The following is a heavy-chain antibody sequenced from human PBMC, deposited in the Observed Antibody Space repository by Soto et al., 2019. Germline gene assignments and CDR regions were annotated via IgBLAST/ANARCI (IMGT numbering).Heavy chain of an antibody. CDR2: INAGNGNT. J-gene: IGHJ4*02. Sequence: QVQLVQSGAEGKKPGASVKVSCKASGYTFTSYAMHWVRQAPGQRLEWMGWINAGNGNTKYSQKFQGRVTITSETAASTAYMELSSLRSEDTAVYYCAREFDSSWDFDYWGQGTLVTVSS. CDR1: GYTFTSYA. V-gene: IGHV1-3*01. D-gene: IGHD6-13*01. CDR3: AREFDSSWDFDY.